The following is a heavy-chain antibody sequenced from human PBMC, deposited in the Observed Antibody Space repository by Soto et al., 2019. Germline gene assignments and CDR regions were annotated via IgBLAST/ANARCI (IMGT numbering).Heavy chain of an antibody. CDR1: GGSLSNYY. J-gene: IGHJ5*02. V-gene: IGHV4-4*07. D-gene: IGHD3-22*01. CDR3: ARDLDSSGFSPDWFDP. Sequence: PSETLSLTCTVSGGSLSNYYGSWIRQPTGKGLEWIGRIYTGGSINYNPSLKSRVTMSVDTSKQQFSLKLTSVTAADTAVYYCARDLDSSGFSPDWFDPWGQGTLVTVSS. CDR2: IYTGGSI.